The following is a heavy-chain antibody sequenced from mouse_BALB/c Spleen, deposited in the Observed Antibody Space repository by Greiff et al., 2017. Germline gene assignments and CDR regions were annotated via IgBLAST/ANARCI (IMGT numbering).Heavy chain of an antibody. V-gene: IGHV5-6*02. Sequence: DVKLVESGGDLVKPGGSLKLSCAASGFTFSSYGMSWVRQTPDKRLEWVATISSGGSYTYYPDSVKGRFTISRDNAKNTLYLQMSSLKSEDTAMYYCASHMVDYWGQGTTLTVSS. D-gene: IGHD2-1*01. J-gene: IGHJ2*01. CDR3: ASHMVDY. CDR2: ISSGGSYT. CDR1: GFTFSSYG.